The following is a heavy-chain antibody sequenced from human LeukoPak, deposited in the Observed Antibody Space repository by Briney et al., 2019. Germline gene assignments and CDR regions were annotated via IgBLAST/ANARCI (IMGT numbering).Heavy chain of an antibody. J-gene: IGHJ1*01. Sequence: SETLSLTCTVSGGSIGSGGYYWSWIRQHPGKGLEWIGYIYYSGSTYYNPSLKSRVTISVDTSKNQFSLKLSSVTAADTAVYYCARGENYYDSSGYYPRAEYFQHWGQGTLVTVSS. V-gene: IGHV4-31*03. D-gene: IGHD3-22*01. CDR3: ARGENYYDSSGYYPRAEYFQH. CDR1: GGSIGSGGYY. CDR2: IYYSGST.